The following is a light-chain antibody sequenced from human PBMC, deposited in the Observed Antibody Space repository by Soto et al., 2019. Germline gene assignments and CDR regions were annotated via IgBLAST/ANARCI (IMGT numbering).Light chain of an antibody. CDR1: SGYSNYK. CDR3: GADHGTGSKFVWV. V-gene: IGLV9-49*01. CDR2: VGTGGIVG. J-gene: IGLJ3*02. Sequence: QSLLTQPPSASASLGASVTLTCTLSSGYSNYKVDWYQQRPGKGPRFVMRVGTGGIVGSKGDGIPDRFSVLGSGLNRYLTIKNIQEEDESDYHCGADHGTGSKFVWVFGGGTKVTVL.